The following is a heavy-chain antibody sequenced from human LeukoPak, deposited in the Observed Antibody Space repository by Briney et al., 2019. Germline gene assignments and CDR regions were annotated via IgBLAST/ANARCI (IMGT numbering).Heavy chain of an antibody. CDR2: IYYSGST. J-gene: IGHJ5*02. CDR1: GGSISSGDYY. Sequence: SQTLSLTCTVSGGSISSGDYYWSWIRQPPGKSLERIGYIYYSGSTYYNPSLNSRVTISVDTSKNQFALKLSSGTAADTAVYYCAREGADWSGGSCYCWFDPWGQGTLVTVSS. D-gene: IGHD2-15*01. V-gene: IGHV4-30-4*01. CDR3: AREGADWSGGSCYCWFDP.